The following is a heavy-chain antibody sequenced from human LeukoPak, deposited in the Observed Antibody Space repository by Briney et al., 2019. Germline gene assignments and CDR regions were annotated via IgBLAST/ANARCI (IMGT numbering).Heavy chain of an antibody. D-gene: IGHD1-26*01. CDR1: GFTFSSYW. J-gene: IGHJ4*02. CDR2: IYIDGTGI. V-gene: IGHV3-74*01. Sequence: GGSLRLSCTASGFTFSSYWMLWVRQAPGKGLVWVSRIYIDGTGIDYADSVKGRFTISRDNAKNTLYLQMNSLRAEDTAVYYCARDGSLYSGSYPDYWGQGTLVTVSS. CDR3: ARDGSLYSGSYPDY.